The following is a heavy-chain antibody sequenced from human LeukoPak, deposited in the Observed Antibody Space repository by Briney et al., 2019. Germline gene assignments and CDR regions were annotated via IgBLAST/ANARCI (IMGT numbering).Heavy chain of an antibody. V-gene: IGHV3-30*18. CDR1: GFTFSSYG. CDR2: ISNDGSKK. J-gene: IGHJ4*02. CDR3: AKDRYSYAFEYSDS. D-gene: IGHD5-18*01. Sequence: GGSLRLSCAASGFTFSSYGMHWVRQAPGKGLDWVAVISNDGSKKYYADSVKGRFTISRDNSKNTLSLQVSSLRTEDTAVYYYAKDRYSYAFEYSDSWGQGTLVTVSS.